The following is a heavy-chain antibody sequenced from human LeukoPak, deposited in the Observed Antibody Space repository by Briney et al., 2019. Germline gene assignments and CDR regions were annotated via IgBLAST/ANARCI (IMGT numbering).Heavy chain of an antibody. Sequence: GRSLRLSCAASGFTFSSYGMHWVRQAPGKGLEWVADIKEDGSEKYYVDSVKGRFTISRDNAKNSLCLQMNSLRAEDTAVYYCARASQWLAFDSWGQGTLVTVSS. CDR2: IKEDGSEK. CDR1: GFTFSSYG. V-gene: IGHV3-7*04. CDR3: ARASQWLAFDS. J-gene: IGHJ4*02. D-gene: IGHD6-19*01.